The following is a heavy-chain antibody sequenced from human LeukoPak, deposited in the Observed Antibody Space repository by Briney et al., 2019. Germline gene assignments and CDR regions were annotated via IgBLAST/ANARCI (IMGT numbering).Heavy chain of an antibody. CDR3: ARRYCSSTSCYPDY. J-gene: IGHJ4*02. V-gene: IGHV3-48*01. CDR1: GFTFSSYA. D-gene: IGHD2-2*01. CDR2: ISSSSSTI. Sequence: PGGSLRLSCAASGFTFSSYAMSWVRQAPGKGLEWVSYISSSSSTIYYADSVKGRFTISRDNAKNSLYLQMNSLRAEDTAVYYCARRYCSSTSCYPDYWGQGTLVTVSS.